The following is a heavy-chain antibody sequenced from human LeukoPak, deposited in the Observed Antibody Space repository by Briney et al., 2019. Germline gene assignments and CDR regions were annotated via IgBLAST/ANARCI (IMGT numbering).Heavy chain of an antibody. CDR3: AREDKEYTSGWSAEYFQH. J-gene: IGHJ1*01. V-gene: IGHV3-23*01. Sequence: GGSLRLSCAASGFTFSNYAMSWVRQAPGKGLEWVSAISGSGGGTHYADSVKGRFTISRDNSKNTLYLQMNSLRAEDTAVYYCAREDKEYTSGWSAEYFQHWGQGTLVTVSS. CDR1: GFTFSNYA. D-gene: IGHD6-19*01. CDR2: ISGSGGGT.